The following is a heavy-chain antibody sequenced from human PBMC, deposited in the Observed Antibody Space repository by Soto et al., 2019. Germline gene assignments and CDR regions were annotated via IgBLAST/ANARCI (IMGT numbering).Heavy chain of an antibody. CDR1: GFTFSDYY. CDR3: ARDENPSFWSGYLGSFDY. J-gene: IGHJ4*02. CDR2: ISSSGSTI. V-gene: IGHV3-11*01. D-gene: IGHD3-3*01. Sequence: GGSLRLSCAASGFTFSDYYMSWIRQAPGKGLEWVSYISSSGSTIYYADSVKGRFTISRDNAKNSLYLQMNSLRAEDTAVYYCARDENPSFWSGYLGSFDYWGQGTLVTVSS.